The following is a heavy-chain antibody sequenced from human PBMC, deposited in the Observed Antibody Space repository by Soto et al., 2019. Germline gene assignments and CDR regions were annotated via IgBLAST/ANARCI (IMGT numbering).Heavy chain of an antibody. Sequence: SVKVSCKASGGTFSSYSISGVRQAPGQGLEWMGGIIPIFGTANYAQKSQGRVTITADESTSTAYMELSSLMSEDTAVYYCARPPGYISAWYSFDLWGQGTQVTVSS. V-gene: IGHV1-69*13. CDR1: GGTFSSYS. D-gene: IGHD6-19*01. CDR3: ARPPGYISAWYSFDL. J-gene: IGHJ4*02. CDR2: IIPIFGTA.